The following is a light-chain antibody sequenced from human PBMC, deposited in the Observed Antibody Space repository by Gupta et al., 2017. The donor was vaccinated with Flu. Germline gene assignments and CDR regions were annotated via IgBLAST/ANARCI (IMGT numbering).Light chain of an antibody. J-gene: IGLJ1*01. CDR1: SSDVGGYEY. Sequence: QSALTQSPSASASPGQSVTISCPGTSSDVGGYEYVSWYQQNPGKAPKVLIYEVSKRPSGVPDRFAGSKSGNTASLTVCGLQAEDEADYCCSSYAGSNTPYVFGTGTKVTVL. V-gene: IGLV2-8*01. CDR2: EVS. CDR3: SSYAGSNTPYV.